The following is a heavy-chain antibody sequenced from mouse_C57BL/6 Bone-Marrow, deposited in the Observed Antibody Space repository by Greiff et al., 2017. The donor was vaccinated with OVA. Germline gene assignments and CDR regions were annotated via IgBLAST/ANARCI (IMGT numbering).Heavy chain of an antibody. V-gene: IGHV5-6*02. CDR3: ARRNLRAHWYFDV. D-gene: IGHD1-3*01. CDR1: GFTFSSYG. Sequence: EVKLMESGGDLVKPGGSLKLSCAASGFTFSSYGMSWVRQTPDKRLEWVATISSGGSYTYYPDSVKGRFTISRDNAKNTLYLQMSSLKSEDTAMYCCARRNLRAHWYFDVWGTGTTVTVSS. CDR2: ISSGGSYT. J-gene: IGHJ1*03.